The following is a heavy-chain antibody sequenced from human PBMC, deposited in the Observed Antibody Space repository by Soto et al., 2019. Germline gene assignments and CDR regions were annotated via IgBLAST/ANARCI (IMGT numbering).Heavy chain of an antibody. D-gene: IGHD2-15*01. CDR3: AISTEVGCSGGSCYGPAP. J-gene: IGHJ5*02. CDR1: GYTFTSYY. CDR2: INPSGGST. V-gene: IGHV1-46*01. Sequence: GASVKVSCKASGYTFTSYYMHWVRQAPGQGLEWMGIINPSGGSTSYAQKFQGRVTMTRDTSTSTVYMELSSLRSEDTAVYYCAISTEVGCSGGSCYGPAPWGQGTLVTVSS.